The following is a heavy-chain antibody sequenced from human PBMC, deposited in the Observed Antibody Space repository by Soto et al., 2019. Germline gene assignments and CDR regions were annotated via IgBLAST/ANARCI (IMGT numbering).Heavy chain of an antibody. V-gene: IGHV4-4*02. Sequence: SETLSLTCAVSGDSISSSTWWSWVRQPPGKGLEWIGEIYHSGSTNHNPSLKSRVIISVDKSKNQFSLKLSSVTDADTAVYNCARRERQQQRPYWGQGPLLPVSS. J-gene: IGHJ4*02. CDR3: ARRERQQQRPY. CDR2: IYHSGST. D-gene: IGHD6-13*01. CDR1: GDSISSSTW.